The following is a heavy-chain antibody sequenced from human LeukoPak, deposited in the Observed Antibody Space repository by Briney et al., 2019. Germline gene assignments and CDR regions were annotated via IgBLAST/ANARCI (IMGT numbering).Heavy chain of an antibody. CDR1: GGSISGGGYY. D-gene: IGHD3-22*01. CDR2: IYTSGST. Sequence: SETLSLTCTVSGGSISGGGYYWSWIRQPAGKGLEWIGRIYTSGSTNYNPSLKSRVTISVDTSKNQFSLKLSSVTAADTAVYYCARERDSSGFYYYYYMDVWGKGTTVTISS. CDR3: ARERDSSGFYYYYYMDV. V-gene: IGHV4-61*02. J-gene: IGHJ6*03.